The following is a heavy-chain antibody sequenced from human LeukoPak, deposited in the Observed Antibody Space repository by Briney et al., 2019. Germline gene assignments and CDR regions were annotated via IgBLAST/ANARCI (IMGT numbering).Heavy chain of an antibody. D-gene: IGHD6-6*01. CDR3: ATTASARTYPSFQP. Sequence: VSVKVSCKASGYIFTTYAMHWVRQAPGQSLEWMGWINAGNGNTKYSQKFQGRVTITRDTSANIAYMELSSLRSEATAVYYCATTASARTYPSFQPWGQGTLVTASS. CDR1: GYIFTTYA. V-gene: IGHV1-3*01. J-gene: IGHJ1*01. CDR2: INAGNGNT.